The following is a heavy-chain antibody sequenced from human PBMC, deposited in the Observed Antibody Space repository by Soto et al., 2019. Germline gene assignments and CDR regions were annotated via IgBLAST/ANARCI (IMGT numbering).Heavy chain of an antibody. D-gene: IGHD6-6*01. CDR1: GGTFSNYA. CDR2: IIPIFGSP. J-gene: IGHJ6*02. Sequence: ASVKVSCKASGGTFSNYAITWVRQAPGRGLEWMGGIIPIFGSPNYAQNFQGRVTFTADRSTSTAYMEMSSLTSEDTAVYYCATPMASTSSSRIGYYHFGVDVWGQGTTVTVSS. V-gene: IGHV1-69*06. CDR3: ATPMASTSSSRIGYYHFGVDV.